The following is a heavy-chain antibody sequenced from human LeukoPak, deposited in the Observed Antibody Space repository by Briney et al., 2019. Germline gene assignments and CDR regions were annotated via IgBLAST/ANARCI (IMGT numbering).Heavy chain of an antibody. J-gene: IGHJ3*02. D-gene: IGHD1-26*01. CDR2: IIHSGST. CDR1: GGSFSGYY. V-gene: IGHV4-34*12. CDR3: ARHDPIVGTPDAFDI. Sequence: SETLSLTCAVYGGSFSGYYWNWIRQPPGKGLEWIGEIIHSGSTNYNPSLKSRVTISVDTSKNQFSLKLSSVTAADTAVYHCARHDPIVGTPDAFDIWGQGTMVTVSS.